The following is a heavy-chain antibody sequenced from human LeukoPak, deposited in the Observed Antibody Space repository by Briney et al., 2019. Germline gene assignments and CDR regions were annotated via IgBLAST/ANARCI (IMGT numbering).Heavy chain of an antibody. D-gene: IGHD2-21*01. CDR1: GYSISNGYY. CDR3: ARGVVIAPQTFDY. Sequence: PSETLSLTCTVSGYSISNGYYWGWIRQPPGKGLEWIGTIYYSGSTYYNPSLTSRVTISVDTSKNQFSLKLSSVTAADTAVYYCARGVVIAPQTFDYWGQGTLVTVSS. CDR2: IYYSGST. J-gene: IGHJ4*02. V-gene: IGHV4-38-2*02.